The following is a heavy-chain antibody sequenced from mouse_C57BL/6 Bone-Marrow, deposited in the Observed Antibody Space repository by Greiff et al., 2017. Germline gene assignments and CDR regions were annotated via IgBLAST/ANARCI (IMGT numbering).Heavy chain of an antibody. V-gene: IGHV1-81*01. J-gene: IGHJ1*03. Sequence: VQLQQSGAELARPGASVKLSCKASGYTFTSYGISWVKQRTGQGIEWIGEIYPRSGNTYYNEKFQGKATLTADKSSSTAYMELRSLTSEDSAVYFCARITGTSAWYVDVWGTGTTVTVSS. CDR1: GYTFTSYG. CDR3: ARITGTSAWYVDV. CDR2: IYPRSGNT. D-gene: IGHD4-1*01.